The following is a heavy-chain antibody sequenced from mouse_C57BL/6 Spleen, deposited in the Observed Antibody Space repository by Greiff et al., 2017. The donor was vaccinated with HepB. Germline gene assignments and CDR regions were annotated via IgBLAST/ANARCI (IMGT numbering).Heavy chain of an antibody. D-gene: IGHD1-1*01. CDR2: LDPSDSYT. Sequence: VQLQQPGAELVKPGASVKLSCKASGYTFTSYWMQWVKQRPGQGLEWIGELDPSDSYTNYNQKFKGKATLTVDTSSSTAYMQLSSLTAEDSAVYYCALFITTVVATPAYWGQGTLVTVSA. V-gene: IGHV1-50*01. CDR1: GYTFTSYW. CDR3: ALFITTVVATPAY. J-gene: IGHJ3*01.